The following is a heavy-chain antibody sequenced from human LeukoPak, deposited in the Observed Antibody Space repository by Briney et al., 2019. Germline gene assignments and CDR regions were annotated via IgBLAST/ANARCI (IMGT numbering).Heavy chain of an antibody. CDR1: GGSISSYY. J-gene: IGHJ5*02. D-gene: IGHD2-2*01. CDR2: IYHSGGT. CDR3: ARRRGDNSCVDP. V-gene: IGHV4-39*01. Sequence: SETLSLTCTVSGGSISSYYWVWIRQPPGKGLEWIGNIYHSGGTYYNPSLKSRVTISVDKSKNQFSLKLSSVTAADTAVYYCARRRGDNSCVDPWGQGTLVTVSS.